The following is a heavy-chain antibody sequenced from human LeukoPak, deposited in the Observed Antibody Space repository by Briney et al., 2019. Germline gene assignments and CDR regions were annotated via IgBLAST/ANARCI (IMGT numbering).Heavy chain of an antibody. CDR1: GFTFSSYA. V-gene: IGHV3-23*01. CDR3: AKGRGGSYFFDY. Sequence: GGSLRLSCAASGFTFSSYAMSWVRQAPGKGLEWVSAISGSGGSTYYADSVKGRFTISRDNSKNTLYLQMNSLRAEDTAVYYRAKGRGGSYFFDYWGQGTLVTVSS. CDR2: ISGSGGST. D-gene: IGHD1-26*01. J-gene: IGHJ4*02.